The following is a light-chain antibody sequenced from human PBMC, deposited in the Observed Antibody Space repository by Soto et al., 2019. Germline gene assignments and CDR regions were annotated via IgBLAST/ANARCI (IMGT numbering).Light chain of an antibody. V-gene: IGKV3-20*01. CDR3: QQYGGSPFT. J-gene: IGKJ3*01. Sequence: EIVLTQSPGTLSLSPGERATLSCRASQSVSSSYLAWYQHKPGQAPRLLIYGASSRATGIPDRFSGSGSGTDFTVTISRLEPEDFAVYYCQQYGGSPFTFGPGTKVDIK. CDR2: GAS. CDR1: QSVSSSY.